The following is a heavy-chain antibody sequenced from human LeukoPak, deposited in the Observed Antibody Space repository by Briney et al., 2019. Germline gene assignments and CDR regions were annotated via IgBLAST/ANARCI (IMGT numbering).Heavy chain of an antibody. Sequence: GGSLRLSCAASGFTFSSYAMSWVRQAPGKGLEWVSAISGGGGSTYYADSVKGRFTISRDNSKNTLYLQMNSLRAEDTAVYYCANAPGYCSRTSCYGGDYWGQGTLVTVSS. V-gene: IGHV3-23*01. J-gene: IGHJ4*02. CDR1: GFTFSSYA. CDR3: ANAPGYCSRTSCYGGDY. CDR2: ISGGGGST. D-gene: IGHD2-2*01.